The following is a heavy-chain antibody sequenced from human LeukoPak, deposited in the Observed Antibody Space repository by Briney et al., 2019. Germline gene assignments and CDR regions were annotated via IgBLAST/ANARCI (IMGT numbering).Heavy chain of an antibody. D-gene: IGHD1-26*01. CDR3: ARLGSGTNYFDPLDW. V-gene: IGHV3-33*01. CDR1: EFAFSRHA. CDR2: IWRDSSEK. J-gene: IGHJ4*02. Sequence: GGSLRLSCVASEFAFSRHAMHWVRQAPGKGLEWVAVIWRDSSEKHYADSVKGRFTVSRDNSKSTLYLEMNSLRAEDTAIYYCARLGSGTNYFDPLDWWGQGTPVTVSS.